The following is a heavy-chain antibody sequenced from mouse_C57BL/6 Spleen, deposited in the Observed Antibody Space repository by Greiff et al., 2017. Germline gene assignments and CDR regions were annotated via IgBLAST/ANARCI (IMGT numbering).Heavy chain of an antibody. CDR1: GYTFTDYE. D-gene: IGHD1-1*01. V-gene: IGHV1-15*01. CDR3: TRDYYGSRY. Sequence: QVQLQQSGAELVRPGASVTLSCTASGYTFTDYEMHWVKQTPVHGLEWIGAIDPETGGTAYNQKFKGKAILTADKSSSTAYMEHRSLTSEDSAVYYCTRDYYGSRYWGQGTTLTVSS. J-gene: IGHJ2*01. CDR2: IDPETGGT.